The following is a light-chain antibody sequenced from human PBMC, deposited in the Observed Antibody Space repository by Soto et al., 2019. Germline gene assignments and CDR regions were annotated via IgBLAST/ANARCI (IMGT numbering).Light chain of an antibody. CDR3: QQYGSSGT. Sequence: EIVLTQSPATLSLSPGERAALSCRASQSLSSYFAWYQQTPGQAPRLLIYDASNRATGIPDRFSGSGSGTDFTHTISRLEPEDFAVYYCQQYGSSGTFGQGTRLEIK. V-gene: IGKV3-20*01. CDR2: DAS. CDR1: QSLSSY. J-gene: IGKJ5*01.